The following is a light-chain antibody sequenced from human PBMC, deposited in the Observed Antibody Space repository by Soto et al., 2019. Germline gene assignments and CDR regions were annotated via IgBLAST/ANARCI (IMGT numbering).Light chain of an antibody. CDR2: DAS. CDR1: QSVGSY. J-gene: IGKJ4*01. CDR3: QRRSDWPST. V-gene: IGKV3-11*01. Sequence: EIVLTQSPATLSLSPGDRATLSCRASQSVGSYLGWYQQRPGQAPRLLIYDASNRATGIPARFSGSGSGTDFPLPISSLEPEDFAVYYCQRRSDWPSTFGGGTKVEIK.